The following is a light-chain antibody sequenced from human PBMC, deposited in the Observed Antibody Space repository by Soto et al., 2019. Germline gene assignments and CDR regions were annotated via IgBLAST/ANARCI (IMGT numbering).Light chain of an antibody. CDR3: QQYNKWPRT. CDR2: DAS. Sequence: EIVMTQSPDTLSVSPGERATLSCRASQSVSSNLAWYQQKPGQAPRLLIYDASTRAPGFPARYSGSGSGTEFNFTISSLQSEDFAVYFCQQYNKWPRTFGQGTKVDI. J-gene: IGKJ1*01. CDR1: QSVSSN. V-gene: IGKV3-15*01.